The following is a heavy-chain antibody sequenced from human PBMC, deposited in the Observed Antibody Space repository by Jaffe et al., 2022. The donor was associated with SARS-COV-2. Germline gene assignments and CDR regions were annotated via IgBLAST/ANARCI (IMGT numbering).Heavy chain of an antibody. CDR3: ARDLIVGAARRILGNYYYYGMDV. V-gene: IGHV3-21*01. CDR1: GFTFSSYS. J-gene: IGHJ6*02. Sequence: EVQLVESGGGLVKPGGSLRLSCAASGFTFSSYSMNWVRQAPGKGLEWVSSISSSSSYIYYADSVKGRFTISRDNAKNSLYLQMNSLRAEDTAVYYCARDLIVGAARRILGNYYYYGMDVWGQGTTVTVSS. CDR2: ISSSSSYI. D-gene: IGHD1-26*01.